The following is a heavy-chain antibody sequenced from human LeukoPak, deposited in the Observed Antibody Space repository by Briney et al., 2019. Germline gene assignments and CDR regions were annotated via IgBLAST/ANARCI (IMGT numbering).Heavy chain of an antibody. V-gene: IGHV1-46*01. CDR1: GYTFTNYY. Sequence: ASVKVSCKASGYTFTNYYMHWVRQAPGQGLEWMGIINPSGGSTNYAQKFQGRVTMTRDTSISTAYMELSRLRSDDTAVYYCAREFGYCGGDCYSGLDWFDPWGQGTLVTVSS. J-gene: IGHJ5*02. D-gene: IGHD2-21*02. CDR3: AREFGYCGGDCYSGLDWFDP. CDR2: INPSGGST.